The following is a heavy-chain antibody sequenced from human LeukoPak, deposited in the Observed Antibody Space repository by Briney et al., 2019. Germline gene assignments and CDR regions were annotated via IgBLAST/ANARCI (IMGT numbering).Heavy chain of an antibody. J-gene: IGHJ4*02. Sequence: GGSLRLSCAASGFSVSNYYMSWVRQPPGKGLEWVSVMYTGGGRYYGDSVKGRFTISRDNSKNTVFLQMNSLRVEDTALYYCTRGQSYCGADCYRDWGQGTLVTVSS. V-gene: IGHV3-66*01. D-gene: IGHD2-21*02. CDR1: GFSVSNYY. CDR2: MYTGGGR. CDR3: TRGQSYCGADCYRD.